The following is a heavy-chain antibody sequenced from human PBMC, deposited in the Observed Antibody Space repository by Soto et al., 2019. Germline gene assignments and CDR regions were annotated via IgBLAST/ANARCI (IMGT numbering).Heavy chain of an antibody. CDR2: IYSGGST. CDR1: GFTVSSNY. Sequence: EVQLLETGGGLIQPGGSLRLSCAASGFTVSSNYMSWVRQAPGKGLEWVSVIYSGGSTYYADSVKGRFTISRDNSKNTLYLQMNSLRAEDTAVYYCARDLPVGAFDTWGLGTMVTVSS. J-gene: IGHJ3*02. V-gene: IGHV3-53*02. CDR3: ARDLPVGAFDT.